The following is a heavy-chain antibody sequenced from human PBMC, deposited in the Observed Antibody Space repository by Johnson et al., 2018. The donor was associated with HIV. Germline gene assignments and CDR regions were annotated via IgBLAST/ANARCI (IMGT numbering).Heavy chain of an antibody. CDR2: ISSSGTII. Sequence: QEQLVESGGGLVKAGGSLRLSCAASGFIFSDYYMSWIRQAPGKGLEWVSYISSSGTIISYVDSVKVRFTISRDNAKNSLYLQMNSLSAEDTAVYYCARKVVVVAAAAGDAFDIWGQGTMVTVSS. J-gene: IGHJ3*02. D-gene: IGHD2-15*01. CDR1: GFIFSDYY. V-gene: IGHV3-11*04. CDR3: ARKVVVVAAAAGDAFDI.